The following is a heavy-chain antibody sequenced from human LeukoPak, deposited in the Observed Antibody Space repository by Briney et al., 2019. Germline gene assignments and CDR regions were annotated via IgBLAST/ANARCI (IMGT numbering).Heavy chain of an antibody. CDR2: ITSSGDGT. J-gene: IGHJ4*02. CDR1: GFTFGSYA. V-gene: IGHV3-23*01. D-gene: IGHD3-22*01. Sequence: GASLRLSCTASGFTFGSYAMTWVRQAPGKGLECVSTITSSGDGTYYADSVKGRFTISRDNPKNTLYLQMNSLRAEDTAVYYCAKDYDSSGYDFPFDYWGQGTLVTVSS. CDR3: AKDYDSSGYDFPFDY.